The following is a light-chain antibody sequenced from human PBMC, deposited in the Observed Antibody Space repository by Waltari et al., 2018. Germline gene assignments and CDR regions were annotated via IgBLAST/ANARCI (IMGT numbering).Light chain of an antibody. J-gene: IGKJ5*01. CDR2: ATS. CDR3: QQASSFLLT. V-gene: IGKV1-12*01. Sequence: DIQMTQSPSSVSASVGDRATISFRASQAIDTRVAGYQVKPGKAPKLLIYATSSLHSGVPSRFSGSGSGTDFTLTIASLQPEDFATYYCQQASSFLLTFGQGTRLEIK. CDR1: QAIDTR.